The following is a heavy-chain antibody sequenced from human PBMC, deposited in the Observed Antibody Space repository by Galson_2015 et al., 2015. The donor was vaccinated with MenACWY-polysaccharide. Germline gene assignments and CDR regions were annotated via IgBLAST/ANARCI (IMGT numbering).Heavy chain of an antibody. CDR2: IKSDGSST. J-gene: IGHJ4*02. V-gene: IGHV3-74*01. D-gene: IGHD5-12*01. Sequence: SLRLSCAASGFTFRTFWMHWVRQAPGKGLVWVSRIKSDGSSTNYAYSVKGRFTISRDNAKHTLYLQMNSLRAEDPALYYCARGYSAYDWGQGTLVTVSA. CDR3: ARGYSAYD. CDR1: GFTFRTFW.